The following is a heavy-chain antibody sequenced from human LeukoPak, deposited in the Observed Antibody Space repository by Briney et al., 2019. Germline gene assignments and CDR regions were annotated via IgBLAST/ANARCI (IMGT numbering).Heavy chain of an antibody. CDR2: ISWNSGSI. V-gene: IGHV3-9*01. CDR3: AKDMSPTVVPARYYMDV. Sequence: QPGGSLRLSCAASGFTFDDYAMHWVRQAPGKGLEWVSGISWNSGSIGYADSVKGRFTISRDNAKNSLYLQMNSLRAEDTALYYCAKDMSPTVVPARYYMDVWGKGTTVTISS. D-gene: IGHD2-2*01. J-gene: IGHJ6*03. CDR1: GFTFDDYA.